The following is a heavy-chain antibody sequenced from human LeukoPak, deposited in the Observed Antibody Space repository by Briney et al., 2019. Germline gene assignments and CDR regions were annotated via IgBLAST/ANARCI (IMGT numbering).Heavy chain of an antibody. J-gene: IGHJ5*02. Sequence: PGGSLRLSCAASGFTFSRYWMSWVRQAPGKGLEWVANIKHDGSETYYVDSVKGRFTVSRDSAKNSLYLQMSSLRAEDTAVYYCVRHGTDDYDSSGYLRPWGQGTLVTVSS. V-gene: IGHV3-7*04. CDR1: GFTFSRYW. CDR2: IKHDGSET. CDR3: VRHGTDDYDSSGYLRP. D-gene: IGHD3-22*01.